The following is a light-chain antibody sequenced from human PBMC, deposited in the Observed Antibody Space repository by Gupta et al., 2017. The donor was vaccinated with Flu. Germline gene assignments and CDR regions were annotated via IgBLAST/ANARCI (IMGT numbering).Light chain of an antibody. CDR2: KAS. CDR1: QSISSW. V-gene: IGKV1-5*03. J-gene: IGKJ4*01. Sequence: DIHITQSPSTLSASVGDRVTITCRASQSISSWLAWYQQKPWEAPKILIYKASSLQSGVPSRFSGSGSGAEFTLTISSLQPADSATYYCQQYNSYSLTFGGGTKVEIK. CDR3: QQYNSYSLT.